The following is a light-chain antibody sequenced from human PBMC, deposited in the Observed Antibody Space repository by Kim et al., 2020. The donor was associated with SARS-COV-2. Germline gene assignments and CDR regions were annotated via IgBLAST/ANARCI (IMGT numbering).Light chain of an antibody. CDR2: GAS. V-gene: IGKV3-20*01. CDR1: QSLHSNY. J-gene: IGKJ2*01. CDR3: QQYDEMYT. Sequence: EIVLTQSPGTLSLSPGERATLSCRASQSLHSNYLAWYQQRRGQAPRLLIYGASRRAIGIPDRFSGSGSGTDFTLTISSLEPEDFAVYYCQQYDEMYTFGQGTDLEI.